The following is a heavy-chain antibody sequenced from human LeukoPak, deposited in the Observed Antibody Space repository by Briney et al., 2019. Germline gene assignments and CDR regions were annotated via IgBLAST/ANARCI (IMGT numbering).Heavy chain of an antibody. CDR1: GFTFSSYW. D-gene: IGHD2-2*01. Sequence: GGSLRLSCAASGFTFSSYWMSWVRQAPGKGLEWVANIRQDGSEKYYVDSVKGRFTISRDNAKNSLYLQMNSLRAEDTAVYYCARGSAAIDHYFDYWGQGTLVTVSS. CDR3: ARGSAAIDHYFDY. J-gene: IGHJ4*02. CDR2: IRQDGSEK. V-gene: IGHV3-7*01.